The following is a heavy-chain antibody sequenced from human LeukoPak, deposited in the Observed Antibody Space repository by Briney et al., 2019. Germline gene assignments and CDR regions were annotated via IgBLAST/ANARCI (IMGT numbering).Heavy chain of an antibody. CDR3: ARVYDSHSYCFEH. Sequence: RPGGSLKLSCAASGFSFDDYDMSWVRQVPGKGLGWVSAIDWSGGYTHYADSVKGRFTISRDNAKNSLYLQMNSLRAEDTALYYCARVYDSHSYCFEHWGQGALVTVSS. CDR2: IDWSGGYT. D-gene: IGHD5/OR15-5a*01. V-gene: IGHV3-20*04. J-gene: IGHJ4*02. CDR1: GFSFDDYD.